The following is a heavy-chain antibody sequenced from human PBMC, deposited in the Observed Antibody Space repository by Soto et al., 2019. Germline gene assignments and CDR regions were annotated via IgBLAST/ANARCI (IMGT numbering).Heavy chain of an antibody. Sequence: ASVKVSCKASGYTFTSYGISWVRQAPGQGLEWMGWISAYNGNTNYAQKLQGRVTMTTDTSTSTAYMELRSLRSDDTAVYYCARVKTHYYYYGMDVWGPGTTVTVSS. CDR2: ISAYNGNT. CDR3: ARVKTHYYYYGMDV. CDR1: GYTFTSYG. J-gene: IGHJ6*02. V-gene: IGHV1-18*01.